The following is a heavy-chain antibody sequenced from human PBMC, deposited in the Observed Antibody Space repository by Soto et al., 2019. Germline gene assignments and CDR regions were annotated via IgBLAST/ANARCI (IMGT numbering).Heavy chain of an antibody. D-gene: IGHD2-15*01. CDR3: VRDCSGGGCYSDYGMDV. V-gene: IGHV4-4*07. CDR1: GDSIRNFY. Sequence: QVQLQESGPGLVKPSETLSLTCTVSGDSIRNFYWSWIRQPAGKGLEWIGRIYSSGSTDYNASLKSRVSMSVDRSNNQLFLRLTSVTAEDTAVYYCVRDCSGGGCYSDYGMDVWGQGTTVTVSS. CDR2: IYSSGST. J-gene: IGHJ6*02.